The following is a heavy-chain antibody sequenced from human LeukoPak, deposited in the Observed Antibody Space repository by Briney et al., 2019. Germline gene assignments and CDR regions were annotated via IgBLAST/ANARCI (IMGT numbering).Heavy chain of an antibody. CDR1: GFTLSDSA. D-gene: IGHD1-26*01. V-gene: IGHV3-73*01. Sequence: GGSLRLSCPASGFTLSDSAIHWVRQASGKGLEWVGLIDRPAKSYATAYGASVGGRFTISRDDSKNTAYLQMDSLKTEDTALYYCTRDRGTYNWLDPWGRGTLVTVSS. J-gene: IGHJ5*02. CDR2: IDRPAKSYAT. CDR3: TRDRGTYNWLDP.